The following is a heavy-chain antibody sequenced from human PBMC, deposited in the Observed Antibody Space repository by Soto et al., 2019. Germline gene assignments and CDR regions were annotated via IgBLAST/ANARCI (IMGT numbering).Heavy chain of an antibody. D-gene: IGHD3-16*01. CDR3: AKDGEVLGSLYYFDY. V-gene: IGHV3-33*06. CDR2: IWYDGSNK. CDR1: GFTFRSYG. Sequence: QVQLVESGGGVVQPGRSLRLSCTASGFTFRSYGMHWVRQAPGKGLEWVAVIWYDGSNKYYADSVKGRFTISRDNSKNTLYLQTNSLRAEDTAMYYCAKDGEVLGSLYYFDYWGQGTLVAVSS. J-gene: IGHJ4*02.